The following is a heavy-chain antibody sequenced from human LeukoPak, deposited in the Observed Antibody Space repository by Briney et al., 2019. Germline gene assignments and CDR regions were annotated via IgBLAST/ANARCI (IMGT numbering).Heavy chain of an antibody. V-gene: IGHV4-34*01. J-gene: IGHJ4*02. CDR3: ARVGCSGVTCYSRDFDF. Sequence: PSETLSLTCAVYGGSFSGYYWSWIRQPPGKGLEWIAEINHSGSTNYNPSLKSRVTISVDTSKNQFSLNLSSVTAADTAAYYCARVGCSGVTCYSRDFDFWGQGTLVTVSS. CDR2: INHSGST. CDR1: GGSFSGYY. D-gene: IGHD2-15*01.